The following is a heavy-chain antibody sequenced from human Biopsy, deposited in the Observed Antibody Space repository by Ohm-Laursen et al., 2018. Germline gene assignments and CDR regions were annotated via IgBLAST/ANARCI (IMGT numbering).Heavy chain of an antibody. CDR3: ASRPNCGGDCSSGFDY. Sequence: SVKVSCKASGFTFNRSAMQWVRQARGQRLEWIGWIAVGGGNTNYAQKFQERVTITRDMSTSTAYMELSSLRSEDTVVYYCASRPNCGGDCSSGFDYWGQGTLVTVSS. CDR1: GFTFNRSA. D-gene: IGHD2-21*02. V-gene: IGHV1-58*02. J-gene: IGHJ4*02. CDR2: IAVGGGNT.